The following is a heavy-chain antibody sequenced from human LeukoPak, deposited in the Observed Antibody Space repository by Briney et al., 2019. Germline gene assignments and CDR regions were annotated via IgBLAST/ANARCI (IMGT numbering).Heavy chain of an antibody. CDR2: INSDGSST. CDR1: GFTFSGYG. J-gene: IGHJ4*02. D-gene: IGHD3-22*01. V-gene: IGHV3-74*01. CDR3: ARATYYYDSSGYYDYFDY. Sequence: TGGSLRLSCAASGFTFSGYGMHWVRQAPGKGLVWVSRINSDGSSTSYADSVKGRFTISRDNAKNTLYLQMNSLRAEDTAVYYCARATYYYDSSGYYDYFDYWGQGTLVTVSS.